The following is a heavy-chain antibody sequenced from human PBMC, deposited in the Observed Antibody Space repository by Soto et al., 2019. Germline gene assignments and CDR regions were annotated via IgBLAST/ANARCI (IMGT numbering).Heavy chain of an antibody. CDR1: GGSITSSSYY. V-gene: IGHV4-39*01. Sequence: SETLSLTCTVSGGSITSSSYYWGWIRQPPGKGLEWIGNIYYSGSTYYNPSLKSRVTISVDTSKNQFSLKLSSVTAADTAVYYCARLWASSGYYNGGDYWGQGTLVTVCS. J-gene: IGHJ4*02. CDR2: IYYSGST. D-gene: IGHD3-22*01. CDR3: ARLWASSGYYNGGDY.